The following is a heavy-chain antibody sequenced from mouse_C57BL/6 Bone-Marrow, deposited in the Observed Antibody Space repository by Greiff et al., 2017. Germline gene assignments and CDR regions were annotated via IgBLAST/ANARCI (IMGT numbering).Heavy chain of an antibody. CDR1: GYTFTSYW. J-gene: IGHJ2*01. D-gene: IGHD2-1*01. CDR3: ARDYYGIFYFDY. CDR2: IYPGSGST. Sequence: QVQLQQPGAELVKPGASVKMSCKASGYTFTSYWITWVKQRPGQGLEWIGDIYPGSGSTNYNEKFKSKATLTVDTSSSTAYMQLSSLTSEDSAVYYCARDYYGIFYFDYWGQGTTLTVSS. V-gene: IGHV1-55*01.